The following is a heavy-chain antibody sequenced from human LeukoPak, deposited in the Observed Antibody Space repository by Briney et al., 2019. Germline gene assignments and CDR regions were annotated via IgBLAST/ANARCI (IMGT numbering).Heavy chain of an antibody. CDR3: AKRNLGNIDY. CDR2: ISYDGSNK. D-gene: IGHD3-16*01. J-gene: IGHJ4*02. Sequence: GTSLRLSCAASGFTLSNYGMHWVRQAPGKGLEWLAVISYDGSNKYYADSVKGRFTISRDNSKNTLYLQMNSLRAEDTAVYYCAKRNLGNIDYWGQGTLVTVSS. V-gene: IGHV3-30*18. CDR1: GFTLSNYG.